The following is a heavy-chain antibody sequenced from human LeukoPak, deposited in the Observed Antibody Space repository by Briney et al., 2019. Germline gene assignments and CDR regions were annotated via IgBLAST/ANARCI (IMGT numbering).Heavy chain of an antibody. Sequence: GGSLRLSCAASGFTFSDYYMSWIRQAPGKGLEWVANIKQDGSEKYYVDSVKGRFTISRDNAKNSLYLQMNSLRAEDTAVYYCARDALIAAAAADNWFDPWGQGTLVTVSS. CDR1: GFTFSDYY. CDR2: IKQDGSEK. D-gene: IGHD6-13*01. CDR3: ARDALIAAAAADNWFDP. J-gene: IGHJ5*02. V-gene: IGHV3-7*01.